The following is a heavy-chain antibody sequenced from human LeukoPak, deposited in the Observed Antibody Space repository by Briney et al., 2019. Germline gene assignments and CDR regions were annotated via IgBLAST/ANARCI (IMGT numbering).Heavy chain of an antibody. Sequence: GGSLRLSCAASGFALSSYGMHWVRQAPGTGLEWVAFIRYDGTKKDYADSVKGRFTISRDNIKNTLYLQMTSLRSEDTAFYYCAKGSDGTGTYGFGYWGQGTLVTVSS. D-gene: IGHD3-10*01. CDR2: IRYDGTKK. V-gene: IGHV3-30*02. CDR1: GFALSSYG. CDR3: AKGSDGTGTYGFGY. J-gene: IGHJ4*02.